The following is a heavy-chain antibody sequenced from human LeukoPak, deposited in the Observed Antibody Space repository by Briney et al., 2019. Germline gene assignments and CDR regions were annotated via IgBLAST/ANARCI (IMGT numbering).Heavy chain of an antibody. V-gene: IGHV4-34*01. J-gene: IGHJ6*02. Sequence: SETLSLTCAVYGGSFNSYYWSWIRQPPGKGLEWIGEINDSGGTNYNPSLKSRVTISVDTPNNQFSLKLSSVTATDTAVYYCARSRGARGAGYYYYYGMDVWGQGTTVTVSS. CDR2: INDSGGT. CDR1: GGSFNSYY. CDR3: ARSRGARGAGYYYYYGMDV. D-gene: IGHD4/OR15-4a*01.